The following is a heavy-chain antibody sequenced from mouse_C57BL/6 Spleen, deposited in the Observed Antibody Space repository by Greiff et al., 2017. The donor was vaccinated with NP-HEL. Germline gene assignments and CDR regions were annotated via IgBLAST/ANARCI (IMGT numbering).Heavy chain of an antibody. V-gene: IGHV1-81*01. CDR1: GYIFTSYG. D-gene: IGHD1-1*01. J-gene: IGHJ2*01. CDR2: IYPRSGNT. Sequence: VQLQQSGAELARPGASVKLSCKASGYIFTSYGISWVKQRTGQGLEWIGEIYPRSGNTYYNEKFKGKATLTADKSSSTAYMELRSLTSEDSAVYFCARGMFTTVVDFDYWGQGTTLTVSS. CDR3: ARGMFTTVVDFDY.